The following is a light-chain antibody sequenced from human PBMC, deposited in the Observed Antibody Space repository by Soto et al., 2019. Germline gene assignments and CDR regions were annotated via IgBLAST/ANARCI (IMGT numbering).Light chain of an antibody. CDR3: QQSFNTPVS. V-gene: IGKV1-9*01. J-gene: IGKJ4*01. CDR2: AAS. CDR1: QGISSY. Sequence: DIRLTQSPSFLSASVGDRVTITCRASQGISSYLAWYQQKPGKAPNLLIYAASTLQSGVPSRFSGSGSGTEFTLTISSLQPEDYASYYCQQSFNTPVSFGGGTKVDIK.